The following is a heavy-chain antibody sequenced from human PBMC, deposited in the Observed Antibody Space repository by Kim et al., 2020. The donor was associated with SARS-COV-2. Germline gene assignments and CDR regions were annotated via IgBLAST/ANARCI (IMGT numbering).Heavy chain of an antibody. J-gene: IGHJ4*02. CDR1: GGSISSSNW. CDR2: IYHSGST. V-gene: IGHV4-4*02. D-gene: IGHD4-17*01. Sequence: SETLSLTCAVSGGSISSSNWWSWVRQPPGKGLEWIGEIYHSGSTNYNPSLKIRVTISVDKSKNQFSLKLSSVTAADTAVYYCARWAAVTTDFDYWGQGTLVTVSS. CDR3: ARWAAVTTDFDY.